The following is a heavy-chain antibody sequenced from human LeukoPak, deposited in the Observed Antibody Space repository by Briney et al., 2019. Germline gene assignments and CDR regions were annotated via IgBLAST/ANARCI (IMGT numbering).Heavy chain of an antibody. V-gene: IGHV3-21*01. J-gene: IGHJ4*02. CDR1: GFTFSIYS. D-gene: IGHD1-26*01. CDR3: ARDPLQRASCHD. Sequence: PGGSLRLSCAASGFTFSIYSMNWVRQAPGKGLEWVSSISSSSSYTYYADSVKGRFTISRDNAKNTLYLQMNSLRTEDTAVYYYARDPLQRASCHDWGQGTLVTVSS. CDR2: ISSSSSYT.